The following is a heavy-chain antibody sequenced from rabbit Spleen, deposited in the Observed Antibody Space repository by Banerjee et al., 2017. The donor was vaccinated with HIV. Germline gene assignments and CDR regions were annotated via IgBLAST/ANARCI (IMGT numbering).Heavy chain of an antibody. V-gene: IGHV1S40*01. J-gene: IGHJ6*01. CDR1: GFTLSGYYY. CDR2: IGTGSSTIT. CDR3: ARDSSSSFSSYGMDL. D-gene: IGHD1-1*01. Sequence: LVESGGDLVKPGASLTLTCTASGFTLSGYYYMCWVRQAPGKGLEWIACIGTGSSTITYYANWAKGRFTISKTSSTTATLQMTRLTVADTATYFCARDSSSSFSSYGMDLWGPGTLVTVS.